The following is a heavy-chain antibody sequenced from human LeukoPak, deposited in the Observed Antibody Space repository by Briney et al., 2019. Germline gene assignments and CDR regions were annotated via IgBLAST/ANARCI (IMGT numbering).Heavy chain of an antibody. CDR1: GFTFSSYS. CDR2: ITTSSNYI. J-gene: IGHJ4*01. CDR3: ARDLNFWSSYSTRGFDY. Sequence: PGGSLRLSCAASGFTFSSYSMTWVRQAPGKGLEWVSSITTSSNYIDYANSVKGRFTISTDNAKNSLYLQMNSLRAEDTAVYYCARDLNFWSSYSTRGFDYWGQGTLVTVSS. D-gene: IGHD3-3*01. V-gene: IGHV3-21*01.